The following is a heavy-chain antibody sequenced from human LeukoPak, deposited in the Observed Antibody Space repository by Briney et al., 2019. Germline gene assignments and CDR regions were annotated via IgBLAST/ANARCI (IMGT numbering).Heavy chain of an antibody. CDR2: IYTGGST. D-gene: IGHD3-22*01. Sequence: SETLSLTCTVSGDSIRNYFWSWIRQPAGKGLEWVGRIYTGGSTDYNPSLKSRVTLSVDTSKNQFSLKLWSVTAADTAVYYCARESKSYDGSGFYHDSWGQGTLVTVSS. V-gene: IGHV4-4*07. CDR1: GDSIRNYF. CDR3: ARESKSYDGSGFYHDS. J-gene: IGHJ4*02.